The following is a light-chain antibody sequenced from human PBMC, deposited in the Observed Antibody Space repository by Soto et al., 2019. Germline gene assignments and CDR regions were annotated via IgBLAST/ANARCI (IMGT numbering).Light chain of an antibody. CDR2: WAS. V-gene: IGKV4-1*01. J-gene: IGKJ5*01. CDR1: QSVLYSSNNKNY. CDR3: QQYYSTPPT. Sequence: DIVRTQSPDSLAVSLGERATINCKSSQSVLYSSNNKNYLAWYQQKPGQPPKLLIYWASTRESGVPDRFSGSGSGTDFTLTISSLRAEDVAVYYCQQYYSTPPTFGQGTRLEIK.